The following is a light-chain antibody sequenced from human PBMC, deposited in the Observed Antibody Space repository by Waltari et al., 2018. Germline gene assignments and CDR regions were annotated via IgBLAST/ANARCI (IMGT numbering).Light chain of an antibody. J-gene: IGLJ3*02. CDR2: FNGDGSH. V-gene: IGLV4-69*01. Sequence: QQPGTGPWYLMKFNGDGSHRQGDAIPDRFSGASSGAARYLTISGVQPEDEADYYCQTGGHGTWVFGGGTKLTVL. CDR3: QTGGHGTWV.